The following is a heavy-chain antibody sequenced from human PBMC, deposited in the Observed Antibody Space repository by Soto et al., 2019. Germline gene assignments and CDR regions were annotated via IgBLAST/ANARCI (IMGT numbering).Heavy chain of an antibody. V-gene: IGHV4-61*03. CDR1: GGSVSSSSYY. CDR2: IYHTGST. D-gene: IGHD1-20*01. Sequence: QLQQSGPGLVKPSETLSLTCTVSGGSVSSSSYYWSWIRQPPGKGLEWIGYIYHTGSTKYNPSLESRVTISVDTSKNHFSLKLTSVTTADTAVYYCARDHGIFVSPPRSHYYYYVRDVWGQGATVTFSS. J-gene: IGHJ6*01. CDR3: ARDHGIFVSPPRSHYYYYVRDV.